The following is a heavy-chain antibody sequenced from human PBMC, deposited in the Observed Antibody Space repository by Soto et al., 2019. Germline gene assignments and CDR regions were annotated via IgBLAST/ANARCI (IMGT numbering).Heavy chain of an antibody. V-gene: IGHV4-34*01. CDR2: INPSGTV. CDR1: GGAFNGYY. J-gene: IGHJ4*02. Sequence: QVQLQQWGAGLLKPSETLSLTCAVNGGAFNGYYWTWIRQSPGRVLQWIVEINPSGTVAHNQSRKGRVTLSIPTSQFPFSLTLTSVAAADTDVYACVRGGAALVRGSWGEFDYWGQCTLVPVSS. D-gene: IGHD3-10*01. CDR3: VRGGAALVRGSWGEFDY.